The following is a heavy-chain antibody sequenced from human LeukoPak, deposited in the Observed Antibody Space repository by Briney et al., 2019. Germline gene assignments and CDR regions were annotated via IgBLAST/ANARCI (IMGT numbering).Heavy chain of an antibody. CDR3: ARLEPAIVAVPAEMAEHYYFDI. J-gene: IGHJ2*01. V-gene: IGHV1-2*02. CDR1: GYTFTGYD. Sequence: GASVKVSCKASGYTFTGYDMHWVRQAPGQGLEWMGWINPNSGGTNYAQKFQGRVTMTRDTSTSTAYMELSRLRSDDTAVYYCARLEPAIVAVPAEMAEHYYFDIWGRGPQATVSA. D-gene: IGHD2-2*01. CDR2: INPNSGGT.